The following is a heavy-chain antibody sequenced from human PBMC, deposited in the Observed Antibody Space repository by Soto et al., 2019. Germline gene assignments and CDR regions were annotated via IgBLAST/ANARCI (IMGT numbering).Heavy chain of an antibody. CDR2: TSHRGST. J-gene: IGHJ5*02. D-gene: IGHD6-19*01. CDR1: GGSITSNDW. V-gene: IGHV4-4*02. CDR3: ARDGHSSWWS. Sequence: QVQLQESGPGLVKPSGTLSLTCAVSGGSITSNDWWSWVRQPPGKGLEWIGETSHRGSTTYNPSLPSRATRSVDESKNQFSLILSSVTAADTAVYYCARDGHSSWWSWGQGMLVTVSS.